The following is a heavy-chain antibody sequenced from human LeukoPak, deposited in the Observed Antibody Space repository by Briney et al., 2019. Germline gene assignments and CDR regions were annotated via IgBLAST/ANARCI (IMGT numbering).Heavy chain of an antibody. V-gene: IGHV4-4*07. CDR2: ITKNI. CDR1: GGSISSNH. CDR3: ARVMTGYVID. Sequence: SETLSLICTVSGGSISSNHWSWIRQPAGKGLEWIGRITKNINYNPSLKGRVTMSVVTSKNQFSLNLSSVTAADTAVYYCARVMTGYVIDWGQGTLVTVSS. J-gene: IGHJ4*02. D-gene: IGHD3-9*01.